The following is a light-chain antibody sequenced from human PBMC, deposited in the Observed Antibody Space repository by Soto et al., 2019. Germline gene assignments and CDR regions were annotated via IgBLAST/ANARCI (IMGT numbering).Light chain of an antibody. CDR1: QSVLDSSSNRNS. J-gene: IGKJ4*01. V-gene: IGKV4-1*01. Sequence: DIVMTQSPESLAVSVGERATINCKCSQSVLDSSSNRNSIGWYQLKPGQPPKLLIYGASTRDSGVSDRFSGSGSGTDFALTISSLQAEDVAVYYCQQYYSTPRTFGGGTKVEIK. CDR2: GAS. CDR3: QQYYSTPRT.